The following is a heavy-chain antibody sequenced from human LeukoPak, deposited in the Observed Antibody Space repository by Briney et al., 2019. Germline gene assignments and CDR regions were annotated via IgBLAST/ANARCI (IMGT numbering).Heavy chain of an antibody. J-gene: IGHJ6*03. V-gene: IGHV3-7*01. CDR3: ARVGMVRGVIYYYYYMDV. CDR1: GFTFSSYW. CDR2: IKQDGSEK. D-gene: IGHD3-10*01. Sequence: PGGSLRLSCAASGFTFSSYWMSWVRQAPGKGLEWVANIKQDGSEKYYVDSVKGRFTISRDNAKNSLYLQMNSLRAEDTVVYYCARVGMVRGVIYYYYYMDVWGKGTTVTVSS.